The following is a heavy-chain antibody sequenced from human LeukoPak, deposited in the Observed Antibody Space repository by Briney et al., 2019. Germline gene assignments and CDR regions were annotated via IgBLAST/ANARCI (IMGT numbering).Heavy chain of an antibody. CDR2: IYYSGST. CDR1: GGSVSSGSYY. CDR3: ARSRDGYNPFDY. Sequence: KTSETLSLTCTVSGGSVSSGSYYWSWIRQPPGKGLEWIGYIYYSGSTNYNPSLKSRVTISVDTSKNQFSLKLSSVTAADTAVYYCARSRDGYNPFDYWGQGTLVTVSS. V-gene: IGHV4-61*01. J-gene: IGHJ4*02. D-gene: IGHD5-24*01.